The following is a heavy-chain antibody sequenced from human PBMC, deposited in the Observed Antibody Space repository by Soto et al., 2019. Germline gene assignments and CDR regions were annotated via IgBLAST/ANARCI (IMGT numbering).Heavy chain of an antibody. V-gene: IGHV3-23*01. J-gene: IGHJ4*02. CDR2: ISGSGGST. CDR3: AKGSIVLVPAAKYYFDY. CDR1: VFTFSSYA. D-gene: IGHD2-2*01. Sequence: PGGSLRLSCAASVFTFSSYAMSWVRQAPGKGLEWVSAISGSGGSTYYADSVKGRFTISRDNSKNTLYLQMNSLRAEDTAVYYCAKGSIVLVPAAKYYFDYWGQGTLVTVSS.